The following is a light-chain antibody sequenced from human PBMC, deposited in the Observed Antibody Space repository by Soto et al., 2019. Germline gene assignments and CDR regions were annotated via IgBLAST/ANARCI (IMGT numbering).Light chain of an antibody. V-gene: IGKV3-11*01. J-gene: IGKJ5*01. CDR2: DAS. CDR3: QQRSNWPIT. CDR1: QSVSSY. Sequence: EIVLTQSPATLSLSPGERATLSCRASQSVSSYLAWYQQKPGQAPRSLIYDASNRATGIPARFSGSGSGTDFTLPISSLEPEDFAVYYCQQRSNWPITFGQGTRLEIK.